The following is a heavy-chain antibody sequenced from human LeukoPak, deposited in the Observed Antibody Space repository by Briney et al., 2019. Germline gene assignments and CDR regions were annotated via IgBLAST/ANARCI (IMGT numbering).Heavy chain of an antibody. Sequence: PGRSLRLSCAASGFTFNMYGMHWVRQAPGKGLEWVAGISNDGSTKDYADSVKGRFTISRDSSKKSMFLQMNSLRAEDTAVYYCAKAAYCTSTSCHFSGYVQRPLDSWGQGTLVTVSS. CDR1: GFTFNMYG. D-gene: IGHD2-2*01. V-gene: IGHV3-30*18. J-gene: IGHJ4*02. CDR2: ISNDGSTK. CDR3: AKAAYCTSTSCHFSGYVQRPLDS.